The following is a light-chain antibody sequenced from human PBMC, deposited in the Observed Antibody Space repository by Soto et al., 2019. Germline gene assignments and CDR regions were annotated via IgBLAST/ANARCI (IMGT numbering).Light chain of an antibody. V-gene: IGKV1-5*03. CDR1: QTISSW. CDR3: QHYNSYSEA. J-gene: IGKJ1*01. CDR2: KAS. Sequence: QLAHSPSSLSGSVGDRVTITCRASQTISSWLAWYQQKPGKAPKLLIYKASTLKSGVPSRFSGSGSGTEFTLTISSLQPDDFATYYCQHYNSYSEAFGQGTKVDI.